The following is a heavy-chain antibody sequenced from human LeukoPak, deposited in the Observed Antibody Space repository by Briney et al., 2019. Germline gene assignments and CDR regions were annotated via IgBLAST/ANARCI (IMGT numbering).Heavy chain of an antibody. V-gene: IGHV3-48*01. CDR1: GFTFSSYS. J-gene: IGHJ4*02. CDR3: AREVVGIDY. D-gene: IGHD2-15*01. Sequence: GGSLRLSCAASGFTFSSYSMNWVRQAPGKGLEWVSYISSSNTIYYADSVKGRFTISRDNAKNSLYLQMNSLRAEDTAVYYCAREVVGIDYWGQGTLVTVSS. CDR2: ISSSNTI.